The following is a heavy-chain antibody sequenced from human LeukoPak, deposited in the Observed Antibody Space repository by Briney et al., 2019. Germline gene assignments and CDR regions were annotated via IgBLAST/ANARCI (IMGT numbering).Heavy chain of an antibody. D-gene: IGHD6-13*01. CDR2: VYHGGTT. V-gene: IGHV4-39*01. Sequence: SETLSLTCIVSGGSINSSSYYRGWIRQPPGKGLEWIGSVYHGGTTYYNPSLKSRVTISVDTSKNLFSVKLSSVTAADTAIYYCASPGGPAAGKFVYWGQGTLVTVSS. J-gene: IGHJ4*02. CDR1: GGSINSSSYY. CDR3: ASPGGPAAGKFVY.